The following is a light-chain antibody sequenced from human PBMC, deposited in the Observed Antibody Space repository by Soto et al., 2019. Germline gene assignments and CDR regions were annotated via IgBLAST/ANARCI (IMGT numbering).Light chain of an antibody. CDR3: QQYYSSPYT. J-gene: IGKJ2*01. Sequence: AIRMTQSPSSFSASTGDRVTITCRASQGISSYLAWYQQKPGKAPKLLIYAASTLQSGVPSRFSGSGSGTDFTLTISCLQAEDFATYYCQQYYSSPYTFRQGTKLEIK. V-gene: IGKV1-8*01. CDR1: QGISSY. CDR2: AAS.